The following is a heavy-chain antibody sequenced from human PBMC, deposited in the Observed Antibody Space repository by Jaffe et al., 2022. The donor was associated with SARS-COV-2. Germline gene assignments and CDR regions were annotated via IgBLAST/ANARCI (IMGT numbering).Heavy chain of an antibody. Sequence: QVQLQESGPGLVKASQTLSLTCTVSGGSISSGGYYWSWIRQLPGKGLEWIGYIYYTGSTYYNPSLKSRLTISPDMSKNQFFLKLNSVTAADTAVYFCARGDVDYGSGSYRAFFDYWGQGTLVTVSS. CDR3: ARGDVDYGSGSYRAFFDY. D-gene: IGHD3-10*01. CDR1: GGSISSGGYY. V-gene: IGHV4-31*03. J-gene: IGHJ4*02. CDR2: IYYTGST.